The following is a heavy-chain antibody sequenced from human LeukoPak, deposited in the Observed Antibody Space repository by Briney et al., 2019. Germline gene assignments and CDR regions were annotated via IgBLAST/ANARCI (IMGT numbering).Heavy chain of an antibody. D-gene: IGHD2-21*02. CDR1: GYSFSSYW. CDR3: VRRAYCGGDCYLDY. V-gene: IGHV5-51*01. J-gene: IGHJ4*02. Sequence: GESLKISCKGSGYSFSSYWIGWVRQMPGKGLGWMGMIYPGDSDTRYSPSFQGQVTISADKSISTAYLQWSSLRASDTAMYYCVRRAYCGGDCYLDYWGQGTLVTVSS. CDR2: IYPGDSDT.